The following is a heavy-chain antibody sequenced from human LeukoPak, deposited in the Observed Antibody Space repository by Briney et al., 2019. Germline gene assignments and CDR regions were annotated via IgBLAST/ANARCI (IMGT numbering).Heavy chain of an antibody. CDR3: VRDRGTYRPIDY. CDR1: GFTFSTYP. CDR2: ISYDGSNE. Sequence: GGSLRLSCAASGFTFSTYPLHWVRQAPGKGLEWVAVISYDGSNEYYADSVKGRFTISRDNSQSTLYLQMNSLRAEDTAIYYCVRDRGTYRPIDYWGQGTLVTVSS. J-gene: IGHJ4*02. D-gene: IGHD1-26*01. V-gene: IGHV3-30*03.